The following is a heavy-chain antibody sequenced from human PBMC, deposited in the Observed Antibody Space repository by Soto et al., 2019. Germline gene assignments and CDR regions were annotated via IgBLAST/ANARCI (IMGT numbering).Heavy chain of an antibody. CDR2: MYYGGST. J-gene: IGHJ4*02. V-gene: IGHV4-59*01. Sequence: QVQLQESGPGLVKPSETLSLTCTVSGGSIRTYYWNWIRQPPGKGLEWIGYMYYGGSTNYNPSLKSRVTVSGDTSKNDCSLKLTSVTAADTAVYYCARSTCYGDSYFDYWGRGTLVTVSA. CDR1: GGSIRTYY. CDR3: ARSTCYGDSYFDY. D-gene: IGHD4-17*01.